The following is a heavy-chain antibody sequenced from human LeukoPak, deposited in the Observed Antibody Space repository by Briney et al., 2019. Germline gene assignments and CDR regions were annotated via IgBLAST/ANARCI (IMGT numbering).Heavy chain of an antibody. CDR3: ARAVAHYYYYYMDV. CDR2: IYYSGST. V-gene: IGHV4-39*07. Sequence: PSETLSLTCTVSGGSISSSSYYWGWIRQPPGKGLEWIGSIYYSGSTYYNPSLKSRVTISVDTSKNQFSLKLSSVTAADTAVYYCARAVAHYYYYYMDVWGKGTTVTVSS. D-gene: IGHD2-15*01. CDR1: GGSISSSSYY. J-gene: IGHJ6*03.